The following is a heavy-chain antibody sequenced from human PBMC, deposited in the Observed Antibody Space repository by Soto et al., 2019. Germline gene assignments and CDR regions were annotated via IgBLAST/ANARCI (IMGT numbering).Heavy chain of an antibody. V-gene: IGHV4-34*01. CDR3: ERDPRGSYYDYYFDY. D-gene: IGHD1-26*01. J-gene: IGHJ4*02. CDR2: INHSGST. CDR1: GGSFSGYY. Sequence: LSLTCAVYGGSFSGYYWSWIRQPPGKGLEWIGEINHSGSTNYNPSLKSRVTISVDTSKNQFSLKLSSVTAADTAVYYCERDPRGSYYDYYFDYWGQGTLVTVSS.